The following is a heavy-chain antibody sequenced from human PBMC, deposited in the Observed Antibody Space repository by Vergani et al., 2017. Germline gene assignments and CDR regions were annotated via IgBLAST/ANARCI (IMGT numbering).Heavy chain of an antibody. CDR3: ARRSAARPGDD. Sequence: EVQLVQSGAEVTKPGESLRISCKGSGYRFTDYWITWVRQMPGKGLEWMGRIDPSDSYTTYSPSFQGHVTISGDNSISTAYLQWSSLKASDTAIYYCARRSAARPGDDWGQGTLVTVSS. CDR2: IDPSDSYT. CDR1: GYRFTDYW. V-gene: IGHV5-10-1*03. D-gene: IGHD6-6*01. J-gene: IGHJ4*02.